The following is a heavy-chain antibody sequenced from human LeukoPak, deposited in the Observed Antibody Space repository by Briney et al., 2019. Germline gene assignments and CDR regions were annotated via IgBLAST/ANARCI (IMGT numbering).Heavy chain of an antibody. J-gene: IGHJ6*02. V-gene: IGHV3-7*01. Sequence: GGSLRLSCAASGFTFSRYWMSWVRQAPGKGLEWVAHIKQDGSEKYYVDSVKARFTISKDNAKNSLYLQMNSLRAEDTAVYYCARDRPYRSSYWSGESSYYYGLDVWGQGTTVTVSS. CDR1: GFTFSRYW. CDR3: ARDRPYRSSYWSGESSYYYGLDV. CDR2: IKQDGSEK. D-gene: IGHD6-13*01.